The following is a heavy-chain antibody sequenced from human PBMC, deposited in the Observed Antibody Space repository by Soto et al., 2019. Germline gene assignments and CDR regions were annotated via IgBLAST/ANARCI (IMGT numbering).Heavy chain of an antibody. CDR3: ARAYLGRLPRRADYYYALDV. CDR2: IGSAHDP. Sequence: GGSLRLSCAASGFTFSTYDMHWVRQVPGKGLEWVSAIGSAHDPYYFGSVKGRFSISRENAKNSLYLQMNSLTTGDTAVYYCARAYLGRLPRRADYYYALDVWGQGTTVTVSS. D-gene: IGHD1-26*01. J-gene: IGHJ6*02. V-gene: IGHV3-13*05. CDR1: GFTFSTYD.